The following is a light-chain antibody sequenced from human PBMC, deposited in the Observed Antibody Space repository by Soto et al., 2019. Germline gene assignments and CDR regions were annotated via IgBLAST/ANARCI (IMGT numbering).Light chain of an antibody. CDR2: EVA. V-gene: IGLV2-14*01. CDR1: VSDVGNYKF. J-gene: IGLJ1*01. Sequence: QSALTQPASVSGSPGQSITISCTGTVSDVGNYKFVSWFQQHPGKAPKLMIYEVANRPSGVSNRFSGSMSGNTASLIISGLQADDEADYYCSSYTGSSTLVFGTGTKLTVL. CDR3: SSYTGSSTLV.